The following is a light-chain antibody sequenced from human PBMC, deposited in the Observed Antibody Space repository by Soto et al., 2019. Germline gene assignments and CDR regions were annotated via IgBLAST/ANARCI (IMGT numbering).Light chain of an antibody. Sequence: QSVLTQPPSVSGAPGQRVTISCTGSSSNIGAGYHVHWYQQLPGAAPKLLIFGDSNRPSGVPDRFSGSKSGTSASLAISGLRSEDEADYYCAVWDDSLSGHYVFGPGTKVTV. CDR1: SSNIGAGYH. CDR2: GDS. CDR3: AVWDDSLSGHYV. V-gene: IGLV1-40*01. J-gene: IGLJ1*01.